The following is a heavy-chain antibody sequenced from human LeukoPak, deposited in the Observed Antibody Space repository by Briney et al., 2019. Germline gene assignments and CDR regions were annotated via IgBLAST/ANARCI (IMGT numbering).Heavy chain of an antibody. CDR2: INPNNGNT. J-gene: IGHJ4*02. V-gene: IGHV1-46*01. Sequence: ASVKVSCKASGYTFTYHYIHLVRQAPGQGLEWMGIINPNNGNTNYAQKFQGRVTMTRDTSTSTVYMELSSLGSEDTAVYYCARESDSGKDFDCWGQGTLVTASS. CDR3: ARESDSGKDFDC. CDR1: GYTFTYHY. D-gene: IGHD1-26*01.